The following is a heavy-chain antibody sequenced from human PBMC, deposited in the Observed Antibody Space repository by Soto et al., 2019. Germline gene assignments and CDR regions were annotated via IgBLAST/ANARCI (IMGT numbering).Heavy chain of an antibody. Sequence: QVQLQESGPGLVKPSETLSLTCTVSGGSISSYYWTWIRQPPGKGLEWIGYIHYSGSTNYNPSLKSRVTISVDTSKNHFSLNLSSVTAAYTAMYYCARDRGGVASNWFDPWGQGTLVTVSS. V-gene: IGHV4-59*01. J-gene: IGHJ5*02. CDR2: IHYSGST. D-gene: IGHD3-10*01. CDR1: GGSISSYY. CDR3: ARDRGGVASNWFDP.